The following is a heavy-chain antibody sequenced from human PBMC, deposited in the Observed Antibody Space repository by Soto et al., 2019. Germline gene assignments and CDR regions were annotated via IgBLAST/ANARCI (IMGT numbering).Heavy chain of an antibody. J-gene: IGHJ4*02. D-gene: IGHD3-22*01. CDR1: GGSFSGYY. CDR2: INHSGST. V-gene: IGHV4-34*01. Sequence: SETLSLTCAFYGGSFSGYYWSLIRQPPGKGLEWIGEINHSGSTNYNPSLKSRVTISVDTSKNQFSLKLSSVTAADTAVYYCAVRYYYDSSGFILFDYWGQGTLVTVSS. CDR3: AVRYYYDSSGFILFDY.